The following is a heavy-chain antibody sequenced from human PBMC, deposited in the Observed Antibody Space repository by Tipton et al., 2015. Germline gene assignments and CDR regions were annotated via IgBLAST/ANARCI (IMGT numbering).Heavy chain of an antibody. D-gene: IGHD4-23*01. J-gene: IGHJ4*02. Sequence: LRLSCAVSAYSISSDYYWGWIRQPPGKGLEWIGSISHSGNTYYNPSLKSRVTMSRDTSKNQFSLRLSSVTAADTAVYYCARARGRHGGLFDSWGRGTLVSVSS. V-gene: IGHV4-38-2*01. CDR2: ISHSGNT. CDR1: AYSISSDYY. CDR3: ARARGRHGGLFDS.